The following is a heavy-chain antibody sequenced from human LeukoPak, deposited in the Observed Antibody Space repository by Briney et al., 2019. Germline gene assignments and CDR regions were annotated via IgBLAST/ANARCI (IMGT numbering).Heavy chain of an antibody. Sequence: GGSLRLSCAASGITFSSYSMNWVRQAPGKGLEWVSYISSSSSTIYYADSVKGRFTISRDNAKNSLYLQMNSLRAEDTAVYYCAIGSYDSSGYAGYWGQRTLVTVSS. CDR1: GITFSSYS. V-gene: IGHV3-48*01. J-gene: IGHJ4*02. CDR3: AIGSYDSSGYAGY. CDR2: ISSSSSTI. D-gene: IGHD3-22*01.